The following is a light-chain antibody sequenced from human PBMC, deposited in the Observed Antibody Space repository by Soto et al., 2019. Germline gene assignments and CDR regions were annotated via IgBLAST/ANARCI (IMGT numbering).Light chain of an antibody. V-gene: IGLV2-8*01. Sequence: QSVLTQPPSASGSPGQSVTISCTGTSSDVGGYNYVSWYQQHPGKAPKLMIYEVSKRPSGVPDRFSGSKSGNTASLTVSGLQAEDEADYYCSSYAGSNNFVFGPGTSSRS. CDR1: SSDVGGYNY. CDR2: EVS. CDR3: SSYAGSNNFV. J-gene: IGLJ1*01.